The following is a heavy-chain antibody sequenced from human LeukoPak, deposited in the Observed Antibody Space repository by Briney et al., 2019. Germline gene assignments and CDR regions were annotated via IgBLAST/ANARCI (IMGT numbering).Heavy chain of an antibody. J-gene: IGHJ4*02. Sequence: GGSLRLSCAASGFTFSSYGMPWVRQAPGKGLEWVAVISYDGSNKYYADSVKGRFTISRDNSKNTLYPQMNSLRAEDTAVYYCAKGHSSGWYGFEGDYWGQGTLVTVSS. D-gene: IGHD6-19*01. CDR2: ISYDGSNK. CDR3: AKGHSSGWYGFEGDY. V-gene: IGHV3-30*18. CDR1: GFTFSSYG.